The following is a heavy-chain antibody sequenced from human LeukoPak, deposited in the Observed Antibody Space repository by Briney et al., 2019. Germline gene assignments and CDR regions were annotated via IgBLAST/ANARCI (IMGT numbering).Heavy chain of an antibody. CDR1: GYTFTGYY. CDR3: ARDWGVEARPGYMDV. D-gene: IGHD6-6*01. CDR2: INPNSGGT. Sequence: ASVTVSCKASGYTFTGYYMHWVRQAPGQGLEWMGWINPNSGGTNYAQKFQGRVTMTRDTSISTAYMELSRLRSDDTAVYYCARDWGVEARPGYMDVWGKGTTVTVSS. J-gene: IGHJ6*03. V-gene: IGHV1-2*02.